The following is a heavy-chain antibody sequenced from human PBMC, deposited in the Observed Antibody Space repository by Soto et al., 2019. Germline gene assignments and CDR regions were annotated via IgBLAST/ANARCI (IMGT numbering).Heavy chain of an antibody. CDR3: ARAHNRVLRFLEWFP. CDR2: IYDSGST. V-gene: IGHV4-59*11. D-gene: IGHD3-3*01. CDR1: GGSISGHF. J-gene: IGHJ5*02. Sequence: PSETLSLTCTVSGGSISGHFWNWIRQPPGKGLEWIGNIYDSGSTKYNPSLERRVTISVDTSNNQFSLKLSSVTAADTAVYYCARAHNRVLRFLEWFPWGQGTLVTVSS.